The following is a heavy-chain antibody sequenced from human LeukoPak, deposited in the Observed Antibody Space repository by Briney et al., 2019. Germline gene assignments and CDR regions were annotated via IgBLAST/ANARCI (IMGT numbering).Heavy chain of an antibody. J-gene: IGHJ4*02. CDR2: IIPSGHTT. D-gene: IGHD5-24*01. Sequence: GGSLRLSCAASGFTFSSYEMNWVRQAPGKGLEWVSGIIPSGHTTYYADSVRGRFTISRDNSRNTVYLQMNSLRAEDTAVYYCAKDDRWLQFCCWGQGTLVTVSA. CDR1: GFTFSSYE. V-gene: IGHV3-23*01. CDR3: AKDDRWLQFCC.